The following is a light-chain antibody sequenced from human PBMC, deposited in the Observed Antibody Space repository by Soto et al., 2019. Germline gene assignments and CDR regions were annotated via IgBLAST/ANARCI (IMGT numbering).Light chain of an antibody. Sequence: EIVMTQSPATLSVSLGDRATLSCRASQSVTTYLAWYQQKPGQAPRLLIYGASTSATGIPARFSGSGSETDFTLTISSLQSEDFAFYYCQQYNSWPPSYTCGQGTKLEIK. CDR2: GAS. V-gene: IGKV3-15*01. CDR3: QQYNSWPPSYT. CDR1: QSVTTY. J-gene: IGKJ2*01.